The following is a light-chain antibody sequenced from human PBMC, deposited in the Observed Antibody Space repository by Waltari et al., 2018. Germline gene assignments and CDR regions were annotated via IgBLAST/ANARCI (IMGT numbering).Light chain of an antibody. Sequence: QSVLTQPPSVSGAPGQRVTIPCPGRSSNIGAGYDVYWYQQLPGTAPKLLFYGNSKRPSGVPDRFSGSKSGTSASLAITGLQAEDEADYYCQSYDSSLSGVVFGGGTKLTVL. V-gene: IGLV1-40*01. CDR2: GNS. CDR1: SSNIGAGYD. J-gene: IGLJ2*01. CDR3: QSYDSSLSGVV.